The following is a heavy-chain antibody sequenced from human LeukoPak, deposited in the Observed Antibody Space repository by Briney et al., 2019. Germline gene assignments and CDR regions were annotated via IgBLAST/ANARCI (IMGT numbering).Heavy chain of an antibody. CDR1: GDSLTGYY. Sequence: PSETLSLTCTVSGDSLTGYYWSWIRQSPGKALEWIGHIQTTGSTDNNPSLMGRATISVDASQNQFSLRLTSVTSTDTAVYYCARVPAFWGPGIQVTVSP. CDR2: IQTTGST. V-gene: IGHV4-4*09. J-gene: IGHJ4*02. CDR3: ARVPAF.